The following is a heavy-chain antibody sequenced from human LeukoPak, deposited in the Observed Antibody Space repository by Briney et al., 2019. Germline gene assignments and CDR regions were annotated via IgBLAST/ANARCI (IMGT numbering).Heavy chain of an antibody. CDR2: INSDGSST. V-gene: IGHV3-74*01. D-gene: IGHD6-19*01. J-gene: IGHJ4*02. Sequence: GGSLRLSCAASGFTFSSYWMHWVRQAPGKGLVWVSRINSDGSSTSYADSVKGRFTISRDNAKNTLYLQMNSLRAEDTAVYYCARDYNGYSSGTFFDYWGQGTLVIVSS. CDR3: ARDYNGYSSGTFFDY. CDR1: GFTFSSYW.